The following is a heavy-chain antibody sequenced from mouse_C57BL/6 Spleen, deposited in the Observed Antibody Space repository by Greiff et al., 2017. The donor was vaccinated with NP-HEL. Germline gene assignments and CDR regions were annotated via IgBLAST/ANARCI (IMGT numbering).Heavy chain of an antibody. Sequence: QVQLQQSGAELVRPGASVKLSCKASGYTFTDYYINWVKQRPGQGLEWIARIYPGSGNTYYNEKFKGKATLTAEKSSSTAYMQLSSLTSEDSAVYFCARVENSNYDYYAMDYWGQGTSVTVSS. J-gene: IGHJ4*01. CDR1: GYTFTDYY. CDR2: IYPGSGNT. V-gene: IGHV1-76*01. CDR3: ARVENSNYDYYAMDY. D-gene: IGHD2-5*01.